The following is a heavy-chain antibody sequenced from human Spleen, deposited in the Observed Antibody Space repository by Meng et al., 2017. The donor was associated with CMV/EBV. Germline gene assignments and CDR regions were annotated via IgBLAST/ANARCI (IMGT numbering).Heavy chain of an antibody. D-gene: IGHD1-1*01. CDR3: ARGRLGLEFYRGDFDI. Sequence: WVRQPPGKGLEWIGSIYYSGNTHNNPSLKRRVTLSGDPSKNRVSLNLISVTAADTAVYYCARGRLGLEFYRGDFDIWGQGTLVTVSS. J-gene: IGHJ3*02. V-gene: IGHV4-39*07. CDR2: IYYSGNT.